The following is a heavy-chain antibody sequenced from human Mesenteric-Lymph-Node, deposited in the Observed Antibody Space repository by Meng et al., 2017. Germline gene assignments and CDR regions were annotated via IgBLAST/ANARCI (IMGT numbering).Heavy chain of an antibody. D-gene: IGHD2-8*02. CDR3: ARRPTGIDY. Sequence: QVQLKRWGAGLLTPSGTLSLPCAVNGGSLSGAYWNWIRQPPGKGLEWIGEIIHGGRPSYNPSLKSRVTISIDTSKNQLSLMLSSVTAADTAVYYCARRPTGIDYWGQGTLVTVSS. CDR1: GGSLSGAY. V-gene: IGHV4-34*12. CDR2: IIHGGRP. J-gene: IGHJ4*02.